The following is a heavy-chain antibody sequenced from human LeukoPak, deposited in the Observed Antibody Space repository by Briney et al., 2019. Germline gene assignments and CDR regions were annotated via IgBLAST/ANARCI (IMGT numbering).Heavy chain of an antibody. J-gene: IGHJ6*04. Sequence: SVKVSCKASGGTFSSYAISWVRQAPGQGLGWMGGIIPIFGTANYAQKFQGRVTITADESTSTAYMELSSLRSEDTAVYYCARAGGITMVRGVPYYYYYGMDVWGKGTTVTVSS. CDR2: IIPIFGTA. D-gene: IGHD3-10*01. CDR3: ARAGGITMVRGVPYYYYYGMDV. CDR1: GGTFSSYA. V-gene: IGHV1-69*01.